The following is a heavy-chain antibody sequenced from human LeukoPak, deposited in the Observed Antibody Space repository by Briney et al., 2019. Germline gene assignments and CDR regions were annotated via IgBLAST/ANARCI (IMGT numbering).Heavy chain of an antibody. CDR2: IRYDGSNK. CDR1: GFTFSSYS. Sequence: GGSLRLSCAASGFTFSSYSRNWVRQAPGKGLEWVAFIRYDGSNKYYADSVKGRFTISRDNSKHTLYLQMNSLRAEDTAVYYCAKDQGYSSGSKDIWGQGTMVTVSS. CDR3: AKDQGYSSGSKDI. D-gene: IGHD6-19*01. V-gene: IGHV3-30*02. J-gene: IGHJ3*02.